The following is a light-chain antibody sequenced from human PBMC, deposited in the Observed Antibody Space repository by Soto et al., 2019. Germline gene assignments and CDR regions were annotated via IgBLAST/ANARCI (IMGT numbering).Light chain of an antibody. CDR3: QQYNSYPWT. J-gene: IGKJ1*01. Sequence: ERVMTQSPATLSVYPGERATLSCRASQNIYSNVAWYQQRPGQAPRLLIYRASTRATGIPARFSGSGSGTEFTLTISSLQPDDFATYYCQQYNSYPWTFGQGTKVDI. V-gene: IGKV3-15*01. CDR2: RAS. CDR1: QNIYSN.